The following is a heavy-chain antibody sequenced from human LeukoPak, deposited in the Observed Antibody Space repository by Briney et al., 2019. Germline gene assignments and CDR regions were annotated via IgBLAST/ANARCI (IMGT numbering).Heavy chain of an antibody. J-gene: IGHJ3*02. V-gene: IGHV3-30*02. Sequence: PGGSLRLSCAASGFTFSSYGMHWVRQAPGKGLEWVAFIRYDGSNKYYADSVKGRFTISRDNSKNTLYLQMNSLRAEDTAMHYCARVSGSRNYYFGAFDIWGQGTMVTVSS. CDR2: IRYDGSNK. CDR1: GFTFSSYG. CDR3: ARVSGSRNYYFGAFDI. D-gene: IGHD3-10*01.